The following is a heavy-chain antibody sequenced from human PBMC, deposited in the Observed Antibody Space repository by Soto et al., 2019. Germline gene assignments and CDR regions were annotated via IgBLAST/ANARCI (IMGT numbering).Heavy chain of an antibody. J-gene: IGHJ5*02. CDR1: GFSFIDYA. CDR2: IGGRGGNA. Sequence: GGSLRLSCAASGFSFIDYAINWVRQVPGRGLEYVAGIGGRGGNAFYADSMKGRFSISRDDSKNTVYLHMHNLRVDDSAMYYCAKARHSGDFAGSYDSWGQGTLVTVSS. V-gene: IGHV3-23*01. D-gene: IGHD2-21*02. CDR3: AKARHSGDFAGSYDS.